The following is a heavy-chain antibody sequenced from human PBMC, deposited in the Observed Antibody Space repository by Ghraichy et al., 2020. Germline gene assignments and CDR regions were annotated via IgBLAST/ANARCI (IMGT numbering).Heavy chain of an antibody. J-gene: IGHJ3*02. CDR3: ARHPWDRKYFDFSSGYWGQAFDI. V-gene: IGHV5-51*01. Sequence: GESLNISCKDSGYSSTSYWIAWVRQMPGKGLEWMGIISPGDSDTKYSPSFRGQVTISADKSISTAYLQWSSLKASDTAMYYCARHPWDRKYFDFSSGYWGQAFDIWGQGTMVTVSS. D-gene: IGHD3-3*01. CDR2: ISPGDSDT. CDR1: GYSSTSYW.